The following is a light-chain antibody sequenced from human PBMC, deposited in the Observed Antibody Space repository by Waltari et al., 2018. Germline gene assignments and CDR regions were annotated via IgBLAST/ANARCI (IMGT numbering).Light chain of an antibody. CDR2: AAS. Sequence: DIQMTQAPSSLSASVGDRVTITCRASQAISNSLAWYQQKPGKAPKLLLYAASRLQSGVPSRISGSGSGTDYTLTISSLQSDDFATYYCQQYYTTPYSFGQGTKLEIK. J-gene: IGKJ2*03. CDR3: QQYYTTPYS. V-gene: IGKV1-NL1*01. CDR1: QAISNS.